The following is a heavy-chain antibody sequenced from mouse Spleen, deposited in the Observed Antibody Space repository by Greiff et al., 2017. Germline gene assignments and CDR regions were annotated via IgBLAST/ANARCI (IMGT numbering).Heavy chain of an antibody. CDR1: GYTFTSYW. J-gene: IGHJ3*01. CDR3: AAYYYDGSYVGY. V-gene: IGHV1-69*01. Sequence: VQLQQPGAELVMPGASVKLSCKASGYTFTSYWMHWVKQRPGQGLEWIGEIDPSDSYTNYNQKFKGKATLTVDKSSSTAYMQLSSLTSEDSAVYYCAAYYYDGSYVGYWGQGTLVTVSA. D-gene: IGHD1-1*01. CDR2: IDPSDSYT.